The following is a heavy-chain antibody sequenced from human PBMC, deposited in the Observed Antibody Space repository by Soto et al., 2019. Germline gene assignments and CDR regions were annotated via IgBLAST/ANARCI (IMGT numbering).Heavy chain of an antibody. J-gene: IGHJ4*02. D-gene: IGHD2-21*01. CDR3: ARGRAGEGADFDY. CDR1: GGTFSSYA. CDR2: IIPIFGTA. V-gene: IGHV1-69*06. Sequence: QVQLVQSGAEVKKPGSSVKVSCKASGGTFSSYAISWVRQAPGQGLEWLGGIIPIFGTANYAQKFQGRVTITADKSTGTAYMELRSLRSEDTAVYYCARGRAGEGADFDYWGQGTLVTVSS.